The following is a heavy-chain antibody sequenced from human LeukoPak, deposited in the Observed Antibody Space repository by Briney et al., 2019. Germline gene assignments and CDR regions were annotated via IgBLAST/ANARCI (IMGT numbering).Heavy chain of an antibody. CDR3: ARVFHDSSGYDY. J-gene: IGHJ4*02. V-gene: IGHV1-69*05. CDR2: IIPIFGTA. Sequence: SVKVSCKASGGTFSSYAISWVRQAPGQGLEWMGGIIPIFGTANHAQKFQGRVTITTDESTSTAYMELSSLRSEDTAVYYCARVFHDSSGYDYWGQGTLVTVSS. CDR1: GGTFSSYA. D-gene: IGHD3-22*01.